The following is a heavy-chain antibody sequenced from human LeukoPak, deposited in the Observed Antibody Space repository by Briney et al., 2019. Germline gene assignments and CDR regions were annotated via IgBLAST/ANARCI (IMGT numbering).Heavy chain of an antibody. Sequence: KTSETLPLTCAVYGGSFSGYYWSWIRQPPGKGLEWIGEINHSGSTNYNPSLKSRVTISVDTSKNQFSLKLSSVTAADTAVYYCARTWGSLTDYWGQGTLVTVSS. CDR2: INHSGST. CDR1: GGSFSGYY. J-gene: IGHJ4*02. V-gene: IGHV4-34*01. CDR3: ARTWGSLTDY. D-gene: IGHD3-10*01.